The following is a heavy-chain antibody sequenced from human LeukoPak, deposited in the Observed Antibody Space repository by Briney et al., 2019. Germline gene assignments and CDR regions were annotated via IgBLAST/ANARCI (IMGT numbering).Heavy chain of an antibody. CDR1: GFTFSSYS. V-gene: IGHV3-21*01. CDR2: ISSSSSYI. D-gene: IGHD3-22*01. J-gene: IGHJ4*02. CDR3: ARADYYDSSGYLGDY. Sequence: PGGSLRLSCAASGFTFSSYSMNWVRQAPGKGLEWVSSISSSSSYIYYADSVKGRFTISRDNAKNSLYLQMNSLRAEDTAVYYCARADYYDSSGYLGDYWGQGTLVTVSS.